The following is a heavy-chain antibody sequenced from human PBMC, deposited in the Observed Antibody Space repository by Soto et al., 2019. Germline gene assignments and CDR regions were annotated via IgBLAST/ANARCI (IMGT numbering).Heavy chain of an antibody. V-gene: IGHV4-39*01. J-gene: IGHJ5*02. D-gene: IGHD2-2*02. CDR3: ARQSDCSSTSCYTGMVWFDP. Sequence: SETLSLTCTVSGGSISSSSYYWGWIRQPPGKGLEWIGSIYYSGSTYYNPSLKSRVTISVDTSKNQFSLKLSPVTAADTAVYYCARQSDCSSTSCYTGMVWFDPWGQGTLVTVSS. CDR2: IYYSGST. CDR1: GGSISSSSYY.